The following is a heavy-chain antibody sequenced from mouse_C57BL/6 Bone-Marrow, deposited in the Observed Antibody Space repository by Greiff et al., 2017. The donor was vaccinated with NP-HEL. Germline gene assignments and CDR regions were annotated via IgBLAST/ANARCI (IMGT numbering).Heavy chain of an antibody. V-gene: IGHV1-55*01. J-gene: IGHJ4*01. CDR3: ARDLLRYYYAMDY. D-gene: IGHD2-10*01. Sequence: QVQLQQPGAELVKPGASVKMSCKASGYTFTSYWITWVKQRPGQGLEWIGDIYPGSGSTNYNEKFKSKATLTVDTSSSTAYMQLSSLTSEDSAVYYCARDLLRYYYAMDYWGQGTSVTVSS. CDR2: IYPGSGST. CDR1: GYTFTSYW.